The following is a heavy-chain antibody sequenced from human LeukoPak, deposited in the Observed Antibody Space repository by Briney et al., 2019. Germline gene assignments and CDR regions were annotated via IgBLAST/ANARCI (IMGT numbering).Heavy chain of an antibody. Sequence: GGSLRLSCSASGFAFSSHPMHWVRQPPGKGLEYVSAISDNGNVTYYADSVKGRFTVSRDNSKNTLFLQVSSLRPEDTAVYYCVKSFYYNDLTVGRAVWGPDSWGQGTLVSVSS. CDR1: GFAFSSHP. CDR3: VKSFYYNDLTVGRAVWGPDS. D-gene: IGHD3-10*01. J-gene: IGHJ4*02. CDR2: ISDNGNVT. V-gene: IGHV3-64D*09.